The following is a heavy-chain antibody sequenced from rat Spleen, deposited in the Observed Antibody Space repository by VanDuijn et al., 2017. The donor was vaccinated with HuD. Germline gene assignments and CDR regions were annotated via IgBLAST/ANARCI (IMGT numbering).Heavy chain of an antibody. J-gene: IGHJ2*01. D-gene: IGHD1-4*01. V-gene: IGHV2-43*01. CDR2: IWTGGNT. CDR3: ARELPGYNPFDY. Sequence: QVQLKESGPGLVQPSQTLSLACTVSGFSLTSYHVHWVRQPSGKGLEWMGVIWTGGNTESNSTPKSRLSISRDTSKSQVFLKMNSLQTEDTATYYCARELPGYNPFDYWGQGVMVTVSS. CDR1: GFSLTSYH.